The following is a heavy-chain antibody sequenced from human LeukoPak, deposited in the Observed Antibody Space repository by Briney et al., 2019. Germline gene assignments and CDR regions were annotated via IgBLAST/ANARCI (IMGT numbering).Heavy chain of an antibody. Sequence: SETLSLTCTVSGGSISSHYWSWIRQPPGKGLEWIGYIYYSGSTNYNTSLKSRVTISVDTSKNQFSLKLSSVTAADTAVYYCARRGQSGGYYYYYYMDVWGKGTTVTVSS. D-gene: IGHD2-15*01. V-gene: IGHV4-59*11. J-gene: IGHJ6*03. CDR2: IYYSGST. CDR1: GGSISSHY. CDR3: ARRGQSGGYYYYYYMDV.